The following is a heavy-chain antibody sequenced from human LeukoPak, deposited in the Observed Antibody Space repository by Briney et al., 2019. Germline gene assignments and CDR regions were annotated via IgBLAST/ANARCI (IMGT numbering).Heavy chain of an antibody. J-gene: IGHJ4*02. CDR3: ASSLRDYNYFDY. Sequence: GSSVKVSCKASGGTFSSYAISWVRQAPGQGLEWMGRIIPIFGTANYAQKFQGRVTITTDESTSTAYMELSSLRSEDTAVYYCASSLRDYNYFDYWGQGTLVTVSS. CDR1: GGTFSSYA. D-gene: IGHD4-11*01. V-gene: IGHV1-69*05. CDR2: IIPIFGTA.